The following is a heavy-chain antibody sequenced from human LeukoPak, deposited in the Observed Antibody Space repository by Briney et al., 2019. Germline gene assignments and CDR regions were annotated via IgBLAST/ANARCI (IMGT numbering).Heavy chain of an antibody. CDR2: INSDGSEG. D-gene: IGHD6-6*01. CDR3: ARSPYSSSSSV. J-gene: IGHJ3*01. Sequence: GGSLRLSCAVSGFTFSGFWMSWSRQAPGKGLEWVASINSDGSEGYYADVVKGRFTISRDNAKNSLYLQINSLRAEDTAVYFCARSPYSSSSSVWGQGTMVTVSS. CDR1: GFTFSGFW. V-gene: IGHV3-7*03.